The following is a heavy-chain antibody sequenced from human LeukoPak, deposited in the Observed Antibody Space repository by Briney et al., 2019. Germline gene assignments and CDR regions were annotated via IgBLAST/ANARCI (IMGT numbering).Heavy chain of an antibody. D-gene: IGHD3-10*01. Sequence: PGWSLRLSCAASGFTFSSYAMNWVRQAPGKGLEWVSAISGSGGSTYYADSVKGRFTISRDNSKNTLYLQMNSLRAEDTAVYYCAKGYGSGSYLADYWGQGTLVTVSS. V-gene: IGHV3-23*01. CDR2: ISGSGGST. CDR1: GFTFSSYA. CDR3: AKGYGSGSYLADY. J-gene: IGHJ4*02.